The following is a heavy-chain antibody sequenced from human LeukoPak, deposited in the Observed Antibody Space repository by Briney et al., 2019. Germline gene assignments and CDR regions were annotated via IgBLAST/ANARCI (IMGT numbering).Heavy chain of an antibody. D-gene: IGHD3-22*01. CDR3: ARAYYYGSSSLDY. V-gene: IGHV1-2*06. CDR1: GYTFTGYY. Sequence: ASVKVSCKASGYTFTGYYMHWVRQAPGQGLEWMGRINPNSGGTNYAQKFQGRVTMTRDTSISTAYMELSRLRSDDTAVYYCARAYYYGSSSLDYWGQGTLVTVSS. CDR2: INPNSGGT. J-gene: IGHJ4*02.